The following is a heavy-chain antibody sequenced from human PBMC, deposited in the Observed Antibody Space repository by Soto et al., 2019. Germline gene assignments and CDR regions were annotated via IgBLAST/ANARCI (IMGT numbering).Heavy chain of an antibody. J-gene: IGHJ4*02. CDR2: ISGSGGST. V-gene: IGHV3-23*01. CDR1: GFTLSSYA. CDR3: AKWPAPRYCSSTSCYIDY. D-gene: IGHD2-2*02. Sequence: GGSLRLSCAASGFTLSSYAMSWVRQAPGKGLEWVSAISGSGGSTYYADSVKGRFTISRDNSKNTLYLQMNSLRAEDTAVYYCAKWPAPRYCSSTSCYIDYWGQGTLVTVSS.